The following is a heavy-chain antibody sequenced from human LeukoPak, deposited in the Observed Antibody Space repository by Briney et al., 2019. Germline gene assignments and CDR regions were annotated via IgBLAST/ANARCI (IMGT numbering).Heavy chain of an antibody. CDR2: ISSSGSTI. CDR3: AELGITMIGGV. D-gene: IGHD3-10*02. CDR1: GFTFSSYT. V-gene: IGHV3-48*03. J-gene: IGHJ6*04. Sequence: GGSLRLSCAASGFTFSSYTVNWVRQAPGKGLEWVSYISSSGSTIYYADSVKGRFTISRDNAKNSLYLQMNSLRAEDTAVYYCAELGITMIGGVWGKGTTVTISS.